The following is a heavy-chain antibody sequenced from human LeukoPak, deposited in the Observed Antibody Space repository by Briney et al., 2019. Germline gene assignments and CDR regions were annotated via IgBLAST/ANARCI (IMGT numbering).Heavy chain of an antibody. V-gene: IGHV4-59*01. D-gene: IGHD1-26*01. J-gene: IGHJ4*02. Sequence: SETLSLTCIVSGGSISSYYWSWIRQPPGKGLEWIGYIYYSGSTNYNPSLKSRVTISVDTSKNQFSLKLSSVTAADTAVYYCARTDSGSSLDYWGQGTLVTVSS. CDR1: GGSISSYY. CDR3: ARTDSGSSLDY. CDR2: IYYSGST.